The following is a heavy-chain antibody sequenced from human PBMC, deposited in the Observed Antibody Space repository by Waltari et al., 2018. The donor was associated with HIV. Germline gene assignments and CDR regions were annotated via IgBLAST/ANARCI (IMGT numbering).Heavy chain of an antibody. CDR1: GFSFSSYS. V-gene: IGHV3-48*01. Sequence: EVQLVESGGGLVQPGGSLRLSCTASGFSFSSYSLNCVRQAPGKGLEWVSYISTSSSAIFYADSVKGRFTISRDTAKNSLYLQMNSLIAEDTAVYYCARDRTRYYFDSWGQGTLVTVSS. CDR3: ARDRTRYYFDS. D-gene: IGHD6-6*01. CDR2: ISTSSSAI. J-gene: IGHJ4*02.